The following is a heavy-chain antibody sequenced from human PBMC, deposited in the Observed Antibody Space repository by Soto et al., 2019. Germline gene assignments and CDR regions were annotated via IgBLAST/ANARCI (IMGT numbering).Heavy chain of an antibody. D-gene: IGHD4-4*01. Sequence: QVQLVQSGAEVKKPGSSVKVSCKASGGTFSSYAISWVRQAPGQGLEWMGGIIPIFGTANYAQKFQGRVTITADRSTSTAYIELSSLRTEDTAVYYWASEHGRMTTVPVCMDVCGQGHTVTVSS. CDR3: ASEHGRMTTVPVCMDV. J-gene: IGHJ6*02. V-gene: IGHV1-69*06. CDR2: IIPIFGTA. CDR1: GGTFSSYA.